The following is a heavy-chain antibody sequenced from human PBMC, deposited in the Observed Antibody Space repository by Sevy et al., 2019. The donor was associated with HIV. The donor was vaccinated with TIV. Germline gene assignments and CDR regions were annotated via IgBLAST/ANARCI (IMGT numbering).Heavy chain of an antibody. V-gene: IGHV3-48*01. CDR3: VSLYYYDSSGYYPEYGMDV. CDR1: GFTFSSYS. J-gene: IGHJ6*02. CDR2: ISSSSSTI. Sequence: GGSLRLSCAASGFTFSSYSMNWVRQAPGKGLEWVSYISSSSSTIYYADSVKGRFTSSRDNAKNSLYLQMNSLRAEDTAVYYCVSLYYYDSSGYYPEYGMDVWGQGTTVTVSS. D-gene: IGHD3-22*01.